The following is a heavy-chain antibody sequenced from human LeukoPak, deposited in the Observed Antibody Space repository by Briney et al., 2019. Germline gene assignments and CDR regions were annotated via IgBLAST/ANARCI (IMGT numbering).Heavy chain of an antibody. CDR1: VFTFSSYA. V-gene: IGHV3-30-3*01. Sequence: GGSLRLSCAASVFTFSSYAMHWVRQAPGKGLEWVAVISYDGSNKYYADSVKGRFTISRDNSKNTLYLQMNSLRAEDTAVYYCARGGYVAFDYWGQGTLVTVSS. CDR3: ARGGYVAFDY. CDR2: ISYDGSNK. D-gene: IGHD5-12*01. J-gene: IGHJ4*02.